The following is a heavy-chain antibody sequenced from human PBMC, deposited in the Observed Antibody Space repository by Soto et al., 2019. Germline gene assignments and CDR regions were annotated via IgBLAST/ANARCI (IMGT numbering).Heavy chain of an antibody. CDR1: GGSISSYY. J-gene: IGHJ4*02. V-gene: IGHV4-59*08. D-gene: IGHD5-12*01. Sequence: TSETLSLTCTVSGGSISSYYWSWIRQPPGKGLEWIGYIYYSGSTNYNPSLKSRVTISVDTSKNQFSLKLSSVTAADTAVYYCARRHSGYDSRFDYWGQGTLVTVSS. CDR2: IYYSGST. CDR3: ARRHSGYDSRFDY.